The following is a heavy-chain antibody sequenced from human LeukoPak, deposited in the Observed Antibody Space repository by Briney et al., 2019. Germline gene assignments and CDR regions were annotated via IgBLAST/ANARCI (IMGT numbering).Heavy chain of an antibody. CDR3: TREPRALEY. CDR2: IAYTGTI. Sequence: GGSLRLSCAASGFTFKRYSMNWVPQAPGKGLECASYIAYTGTIHYADAVKGRFTISRDDAKNSLYLHMNSLRAEDTAVYYCTREPRALEYGGQGTLVTVSS. J-gene: IGHJ4*02. V-gene: IGHV3-48*01. CDR1: GFTFKRYS.